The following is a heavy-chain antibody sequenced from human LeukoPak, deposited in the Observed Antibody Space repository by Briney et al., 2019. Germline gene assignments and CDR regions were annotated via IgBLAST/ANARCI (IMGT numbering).Heavy chain of an antibody. CDR3: ARERYSYGFDY. CDR2: IYSGDSNS. J-gene: IGHJ4*02. Sequence: GESLKISCKGSGYSFTSYWIGWVRQMPGKGLEWMGIIYSGDSNSRYSPSFQGQVTISADKSISTAYLQWSSLKASDTAMYYCARERYSYGFDYWGQGTLVTVSS. CDR1: GYSFTSYW. V-gene: IGHV5-51*01. D-gene: IGHD5-18*01.